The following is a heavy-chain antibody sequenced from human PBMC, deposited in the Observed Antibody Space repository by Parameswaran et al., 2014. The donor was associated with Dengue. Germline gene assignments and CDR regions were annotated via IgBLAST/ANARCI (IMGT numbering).Heavy chain of an antibody. D-gene: IGHD4-23*01. J-gene: IGHJ1*01. Sequence: QPPGKGLEWTAVITYDGRTKYYTDSVKGRFSVSRDNSKNTLYLDMRSLKVEDTAVYFCARGPFSPTAVTSEYFPHWGQGNLVTVSS. CDR3: ARGPFSPTAVTSEYFPH. CDR2: ITYDGRTK. V-gene: IGHV3-30*03.